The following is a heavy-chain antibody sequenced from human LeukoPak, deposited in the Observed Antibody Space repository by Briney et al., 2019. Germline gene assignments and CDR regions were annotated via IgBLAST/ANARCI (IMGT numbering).Heavy chain of an antibody. J-gene: IGHJ6*02. CDR2: ISYGESDK. D-gene: IGHD2-15*01. CDR1: GFTFSNYV. CDR3: AKGVVAATNAAYYGMDV. V-gene: IGHV3-30*18. Sequence: PGGSLRLSCAASGFTFSNYVMHWVRPAPGKGLEWVAVISYGESDKYYADTVKGRFTISRDNSKNTLYLQMSSLRPEDTPVYYCAKGVVAATNAAYYGMDVWGQGTTVTVSS.